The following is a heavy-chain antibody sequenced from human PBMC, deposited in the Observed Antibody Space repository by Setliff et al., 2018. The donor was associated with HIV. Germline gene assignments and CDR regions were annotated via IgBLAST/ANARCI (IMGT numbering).Heavy chain of an antibody. J-gene: IGHJ3*01. CDR2: IYTNGYT. CDR3: ARAPPGIQNDAFEV. Sequence: SETLSLTCSVSGGSISSGSYYWTWIRQPAGKGPEWIGHIYTNGYTNYNPSLKSRVTISVDTSKNQFSLRLTSVTAADTAVYYCARAPPGIQNDAFEVWGQGTMVTVSS. CDR1: GGSISSGSYY. V-gene: IGHV4-61*09.